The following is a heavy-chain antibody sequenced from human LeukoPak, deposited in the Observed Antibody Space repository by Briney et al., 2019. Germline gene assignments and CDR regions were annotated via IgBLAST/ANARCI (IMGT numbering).Heavy chain of an antibody. V-gene: IGHV4-34*01. D-gene: IGHD6-6*01. CDR3: ARGNGARSRTGYFDY. CDR1: GGSFSGYY. CDR2: INHSGST. Sequence: SETLSLTCAVYGGSFSGYYWSWIRQPPGKGLEWIGEINHSGSTNYNPSLKSRVTISVDTPKNQFSLKLSSVTAADTAVYYCARGNGARSRTGYFDYWGQGTLVTVSS. J-gene: IGHJ4*02.